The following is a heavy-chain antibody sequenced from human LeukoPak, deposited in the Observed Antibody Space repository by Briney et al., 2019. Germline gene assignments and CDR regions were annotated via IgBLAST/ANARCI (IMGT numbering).Heavy chain of an antibody. D-gene: IGHD3-22*01. J-gene: IGHJ4*02. CDR2: IYYSGST. CDR1: GGSISSYY. CDR3: ARGYDSSGYYSDY. V-gene: IGHV4-59*01. Sequence: PSETLSLTCTVSGGSISSYYWSWIRQPPGKGLEWIGYIYYSGSTNYNPSLKSRVTILVDTSKNQFSLKLSSVTAADTAVYYCARGYDSSGYYSDYWGQGTLVTVSS.